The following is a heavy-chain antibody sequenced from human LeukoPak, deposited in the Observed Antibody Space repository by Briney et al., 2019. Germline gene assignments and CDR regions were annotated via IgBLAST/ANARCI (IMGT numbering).Heavy chain of an antibody. CDR3: ARAPYYYDSPPSWFDP. D-gene: IGHD3-22*01. Sequence: SETLSLTCTVSGGSPSSYYWSWIRQPPGKGLEWIGYIYYSGSTNYNPSLKSRVTISVDTSKNQFSLKLSSVTAADTAVYYCARAPYYYDSPPSWFDPWGQGTLVTVSS. J-gene: IGHJ5*02. V-gene: IGHV4-59*01. CDR2: IYYSGST. CDR1: GGSPSSYY.